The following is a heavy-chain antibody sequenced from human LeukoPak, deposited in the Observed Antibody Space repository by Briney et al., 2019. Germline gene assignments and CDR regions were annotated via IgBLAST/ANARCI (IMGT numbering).Heavy chain of an antibody. CDR2: IYYSGTT. Sequence: SETLSLTCTVSGGSISSYYWSWIRQPPGKGLEWIGYIYYSGTTDYNPSLKSRVTISVDTSKNQFSLKLSSVTAADTAVYYCARDGGMLATIFDFWGQGTLVTVSS. J-gene: IGHJ4*02. D-gene: IGHD5-12*01. CDR1: GGSISSYY. V-gene: IGHV4-59*12. CDR3: ARDGGMLATIFDF.